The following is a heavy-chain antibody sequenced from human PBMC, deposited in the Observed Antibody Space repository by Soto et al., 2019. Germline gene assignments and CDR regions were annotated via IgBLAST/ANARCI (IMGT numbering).Heavy chain of an antibody. CDR2: IYYRGTT. J-gene: IGHJ4*02. CDR3: ARGSAPYYVDS. Sequence: SETLSLTCGVSGGSISGYYWSWLRQPPGKGLQWIGYIYYRGTTNYNPSLKSRVTISVDTSKNQFSLKLTSVTAADTAVYYCARGSAPYYVDSWGQGTLVTVSS. V-gene: IGHV4-59*01. D-gene: IGHD3-10*01. CDR1: GGSISGYY.